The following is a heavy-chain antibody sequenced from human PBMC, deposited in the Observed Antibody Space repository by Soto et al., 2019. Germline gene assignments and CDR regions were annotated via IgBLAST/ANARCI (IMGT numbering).Heavy chain of an antibody. J-gene: IGHJ6*03. V-gene: IGHV3-64*01. CDR2: ISSNGGST. CDR1: GFTFSSYA. Sequence: EVQLVESVGGLVQPGGSLRLSCAASGFTFSSYAMHWVRQAPGKGLEYVSAISSNGGSTYYANSVKGRFTISRDNSKNTLYLQMGSLRAEDMAVYYCARDRTYYDFWSGYQTLGYMDVWGKGTTVTVSS. D-gene: IGHD3-3*01. CDR3: ARDRTYYDFWSGYQTLGYMDV.